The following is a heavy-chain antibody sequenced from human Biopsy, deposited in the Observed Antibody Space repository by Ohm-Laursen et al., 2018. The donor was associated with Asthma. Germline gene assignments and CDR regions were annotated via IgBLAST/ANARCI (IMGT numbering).Heavy chain of an antibody. D-gene: IGHD2-15*01. Sequence: TLSLTCTVSGVPIRRYYWTWIRQPPGKGLEWIGNIHYSGSTYSNPSLKSRVTISVDTSKKQISLRLSSVIAADTAVYYCAGFCSGGNCPDHWGQGTLVTVSS. CDR1: GVPIRRYY. CDR3: AGFCSGGNCPDH. V-gene: IGHV4-59*01. CDR2: IHYSGST. J-gene: IGHJ4*02.